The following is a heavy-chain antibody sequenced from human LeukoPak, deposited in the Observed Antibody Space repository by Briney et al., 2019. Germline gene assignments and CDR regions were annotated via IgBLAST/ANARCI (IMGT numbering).Heavy chain of an antibody. D-gene: IGHD6-19*01. Sequence: SWIRQPAEKGLEWVGFIRSKAYGGTPEYAASVRGRFTISRDDSKSIAHLQMNSLKTEDTAVYYCGSGSGWYSPDYWGQGTLVTVSS. CDR3: GSGSGWYSPDY. CDR2: IRSKAYGGTP. J-gene: IGHJ4*02. V-gene: IGHV3-49*02.